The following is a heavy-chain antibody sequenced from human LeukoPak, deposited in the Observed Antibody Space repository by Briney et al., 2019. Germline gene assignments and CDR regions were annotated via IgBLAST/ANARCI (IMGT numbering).Heavy chain of an antibody. CDR3: AREAGYYYYMDV. CDR1: GGSFSSGRYF. J-gene: IGHJ6*03. Sequence: PSETLSLSCTVSGGSFSSGRYFWSWIRQPAGKGLEWIGQIYINGSTKCNPSLKSRVTISIDTSENQFSLKLSSVTAADTAVYYCAREAGYYYYMDVWGKGTTVTISS. D-gene: IGHD6-25*01. V-gene: IGHV4-61*09. CDR2: IYINGST.